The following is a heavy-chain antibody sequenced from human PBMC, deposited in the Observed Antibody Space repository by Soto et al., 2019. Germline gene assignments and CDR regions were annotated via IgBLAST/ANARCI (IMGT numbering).Heavy chain of an antibody. V-gene: IGHV3-49*03. CDR3: ARAGIRTSFDY. Sequence: PGGSLRLSCTASGFTFGDYPMSWFRQAPGKGLEWVGFIRSKAYGGTTEYAASVKGRFTISRDDSKSIAYLQMSSLKTEDTAVYYCARAGIRTSFDYWGQGTLVTVSS. J-gene: IGHJ4*02. D-gene: IGHD2-21*01. CDR2: IRSKAYGGTT. CDR1: GFTFGDYP.